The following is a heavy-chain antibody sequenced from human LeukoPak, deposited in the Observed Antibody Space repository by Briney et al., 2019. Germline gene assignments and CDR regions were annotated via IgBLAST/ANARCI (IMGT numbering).Heavy chain of an antibody. J-gene: IGHJ3*02. D-gene: IGHD3-3*01. Sequence: GASVKVSCKASGYTFTSYGISRVRQAPGQGLEWMGWISAYNGNTNYAQKLQGRVTMTTDTSTSTAYMELRSLRSDDTAVYYCARDLFRYTIFGVVTNFPSAFDIWGQGTMVTVSS. CDR2: ISAYNGNT. CDR3: ARDLFRYTIFGVVTNFPSAFDI. CDR1: GYTFTSYG. V-gene: IGHV1-18*01.